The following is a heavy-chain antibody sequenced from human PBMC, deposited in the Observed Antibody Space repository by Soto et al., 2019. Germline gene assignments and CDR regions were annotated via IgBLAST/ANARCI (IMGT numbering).Heavy chain of an antibody. CDR1: GFTFSSYA. CDR3: ANTDTGYSYGYTPFIDGMDV. Sequence: EVQLLESGGGLVQPGGSLRLSCAASGFTFSSYAMSWVRQAPGKGLEWVSAISGSGGSTYYADSVKGRFTISRDNSKNTLYLQMNSLRAEDTAVYYCANTDTGYSYGYTPFIDGMDVWGQGTTVTVSS. V-gene: IGHV3-23*01. D-gene: IGHD5-18*01. CDR2: ISGSGGST. J-gene: IGHJ6*02.